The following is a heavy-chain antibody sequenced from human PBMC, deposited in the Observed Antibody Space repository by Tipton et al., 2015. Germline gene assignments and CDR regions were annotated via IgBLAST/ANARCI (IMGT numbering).Heavy chain of an antibody. CDR3: ARYTAYGSGIYTYYFDY. D-gene: IGHD3-10*01. Sequence: TLSLTCNVSGDAISSHYWSWIRQPPGKGLEWIGNIYYSGSTNYNTSLKSRATISVDTPKNQFSLKLSSVTAADTAVYYCARYTAYGSGIYTYYFDYWGQGTLVTVSS. CDR1: GDAISSHY. J-gene: IGHJ4*02. V-gene: IGHV4-59*11. CDR2: IYYSGST.